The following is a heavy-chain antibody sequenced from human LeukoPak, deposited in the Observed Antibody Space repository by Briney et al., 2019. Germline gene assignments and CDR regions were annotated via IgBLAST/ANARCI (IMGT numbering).Heavy chain of an antibody. J-gene: IGHJ4*02. CDR3: AREMGLSIAVAGAVTY. Sequence: PSETLSLTCTVSGGSISSYYWSWIRQPPGKGLEWIGYIYYSGSTNYNPSLKSRVTISVDTSKNQFSLKLSSVTAADTAVYYCAREMGLSIAVAGAVTYWGQGTLVTVSS. CDR1: GGSISSYY. V-gene: IGHV4-59*01. D-gene: IGHD6-19*01. CDR2: IYYSGST.